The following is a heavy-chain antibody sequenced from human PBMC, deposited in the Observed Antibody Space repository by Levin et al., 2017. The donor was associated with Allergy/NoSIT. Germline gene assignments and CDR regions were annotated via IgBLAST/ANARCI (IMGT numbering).Heavy chain of an antibody. D-gene: IGHD3-10*01. J-gene: IGHJ4*02. CDR2: IYSGGST. V-gene: IGHV3-53*01. CDR3: ATGHITMVRGVILFY. Sequence: GGSLRLSCAASGFTVSSNYMSWVRQAPGKGLEWVSVIYSGGSTYYADSVKGRFTISRDNSKNTLYLQMNSLRAEDTAVYYCATGHITMVRGVILFYWGQGTLVTVSS. CDR1: GFTVSSNY.